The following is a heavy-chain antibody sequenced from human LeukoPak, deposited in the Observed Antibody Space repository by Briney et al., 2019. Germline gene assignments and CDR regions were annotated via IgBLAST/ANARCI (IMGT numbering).Heavy chain of an antibody. V-gene: IGHV1-46*01. Sequence: ASVKVSCKASGYTFTGYYMHWVRQAPGQGLEWMGIINPSGGSTSYAQKFQGRVTITADESTSTAYMELSTLRFEDTAVYYCARDHVDPAMGHSWGQGTLVTVSS. CDR3: ARDHVDPAMGHS. CDR2: INPSGGST. D-gene: IGHD5-18*01. J-gene: IGHJ4*02. CDR1: GYTFTGYY.